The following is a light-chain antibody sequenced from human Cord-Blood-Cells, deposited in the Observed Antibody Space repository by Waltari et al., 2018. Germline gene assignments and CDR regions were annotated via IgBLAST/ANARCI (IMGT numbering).Light chain of an antibody. CDR1: QSVSSY. Sequence: EIVLTQSPATLSLSPGERATLSCRARQSVSSYLAWYQQKPGQAPRLLIYDASNRATGIPARFSGSGSGTDFTLTISSLEPEDFAVYYCQQRSNWPPYTFGQGTKLEMK. CDR3: QQRSNWPPYT. V-gene: IGKV3-11*01. CDR2: DAS. J-gene: IGKJ2*01.